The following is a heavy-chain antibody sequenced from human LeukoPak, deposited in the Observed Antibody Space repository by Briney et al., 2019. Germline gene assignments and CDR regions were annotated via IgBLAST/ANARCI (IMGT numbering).Heavy chain of an antibody. CDR1: GGSISSYY. D-gene: IGHD5-24*01. CDR3: ARVSGYNWNFDY. V-gene: IGHV4-59*01. J-gene: IGHJ4*02. CDR2: IYYSGST. Sequence: SETLSLTCTVSGGSISSYYWSWIRQPPGKGLEWIGYIYYSGSTNYNPSLKSRVTISVDTSKNQFSLKLSSVTAADTAVYYCARVSGYNWNFDYWGQGTLVTVSS.